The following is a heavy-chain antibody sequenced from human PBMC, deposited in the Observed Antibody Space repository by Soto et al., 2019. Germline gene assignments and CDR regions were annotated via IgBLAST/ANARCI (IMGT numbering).Heavy chain of an antibody. J-gene: IGHJ4*02. V-gene: IGHV4-30-4*01. D-gene: IGHD2-15*01. CDR3: ARDLAYCSTGSGYAQWGY. Sequence: QVQLQESGPGLVKPSQTLSLTCTVSGGSISGDDYFWSWIRQPPGKGLEWIGFIYYSGTYYNPSLKSRATISTDTSKNHFSLKLSSVTAADTAVYYCARDLAYCSTGSGYAQWGYWGEGTLVTVSS. CDR1: GGSISGDDYF. CDR2: IYYSGT.